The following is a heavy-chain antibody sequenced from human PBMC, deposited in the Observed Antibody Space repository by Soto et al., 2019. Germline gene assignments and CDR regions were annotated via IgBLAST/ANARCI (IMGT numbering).Heavy chain of an antibody. D-gene: IGHD3-9*01. CDR1: EGTFSSYT. V-gene: IGHV1-69*08. Sequence: QVQLVQSGAEVKKPGSSVKVSCKASEGTFSSYTISWVRQAPGQGLEWMGRIIPILGIANYAQKFQGRVTITADKSTSTAYMELSSLRSEDTAVYYCARDWRYFDWLLFGDAFDIWGQGTMVTVSS. J-gene: IGHJ3*02. CDR2: IIPILGIA. CDR3: ARDWRYFDWLLFGDAFDI.